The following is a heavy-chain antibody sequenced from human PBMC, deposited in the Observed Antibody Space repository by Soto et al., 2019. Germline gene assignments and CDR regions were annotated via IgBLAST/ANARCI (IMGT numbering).Heavy chain of an antibody. V-gene: IGHV4-34*01. CDR3: ARHYDFWSGYRFDY. D-gene: IGHD3-3*01. Sequence: PSETLSLTCAVYGGSFSGYYWSWIRQPPGKGLEWIGEIYHSGSTNYNPSLKSRVTISVDTSKNQFSLKLSSVTAADTAVYYCARHYDFWSGYRFDYWGQGTLVTVSS. J-gene: IGHJ4*02. CDR2: IYHSGST. CDR1: GGSFSGYY.